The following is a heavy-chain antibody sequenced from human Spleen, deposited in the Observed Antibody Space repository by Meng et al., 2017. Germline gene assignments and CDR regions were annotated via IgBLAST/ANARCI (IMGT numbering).Heavy chain of an antibody. CDR1: GGSFSGYY. Sequence: QVQLQQWGAGLLKPSETLSLTCAVYGGSFSGYYWTWIRQPPGKGLESIGEINHSGSTNYNPSLKSRVTISVDTSKNQISLRLSSVIAADTAVYYCVYFWSGYFTSGQGTLVTVSS. D-gene: IGHD3-3*01. CDR2: INHSGST. J-gene: IGHJ5*02. CDR3: VYFWSGYFT. V-gene: IGHV4-34*01.